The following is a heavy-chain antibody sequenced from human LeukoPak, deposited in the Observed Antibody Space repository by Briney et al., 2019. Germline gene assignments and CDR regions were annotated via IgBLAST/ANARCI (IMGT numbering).Heavy chain of an antibody. CDR2: IIPIFGTA. Sequence: SVKVSCKASGGTFSSYAISWVRQAPGQGLEWMGGIIPIFGTANYAQKFQGRVTITTDESTSTAYMELRSLRSDDTAVYYCARRVSFGVATWGWFDPWGQGTLVTVSS. V-gene: IGHV1-69*05. CDR1: GGTFSSYA. D-gene: IGHD3-3*01. J-gene: IGHJ5*02. CDR3: ARRVSFGVATWGWFDP.